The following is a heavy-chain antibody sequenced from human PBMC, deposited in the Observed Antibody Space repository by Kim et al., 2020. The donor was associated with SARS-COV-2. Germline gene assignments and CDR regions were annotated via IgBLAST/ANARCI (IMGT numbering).Heavy chain of an antibody. D-gene: IGHD3-9*01. V-gene: IGHV3-23*01. CDR3: AKQTDILTGQLDY. Sequence: YADSVKVRFTISGDNSKNTLYLQMNSLRAEDTAVYYCAKQTDILTGQLDYWGQGTLVTVSS. J-gene: IGHJ4*02.